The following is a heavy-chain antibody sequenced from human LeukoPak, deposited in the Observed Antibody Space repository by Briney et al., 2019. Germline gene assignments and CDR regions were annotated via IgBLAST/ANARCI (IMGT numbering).Heavy chain of an antibody. Sequence: GGSLRLSCASSGFTFSSYGMYWDRQAPGTGLEWLAVMWREGGSKYYAASVKGRFFISRDNSKNTLYLQMNSLRVEDTATYYCARDEDWGQGTLVTVSS. J-gene: IGHJ1*01. CDR3: ARDED. CDR2: MWREGGSK. V-gene: IGHV3-33*07. CDR1: GFTFSSYG.